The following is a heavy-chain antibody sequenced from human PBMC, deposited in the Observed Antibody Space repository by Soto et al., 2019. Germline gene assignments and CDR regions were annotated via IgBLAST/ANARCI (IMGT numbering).Heavy chain of an antibody. J-gene: IGHJ4*02. CDR2: KSYVGSNE. V-gene: IGHV3-30-3*01. Sequence: GGSLRLSCTVSGFTFRSYAMHWVRQAPGKGLEWVAVKSYVGSNEYYSDSVKGRFTVSRDESKNTLFLQMNSLRPEDTGVYYCARDPDSSGYYVFDYWGQGTLVTVSS. CDR1: GFTFRSYA. CDR3: ARDPDSSGYYVFDY. D-gene: IGHD3-22*01.